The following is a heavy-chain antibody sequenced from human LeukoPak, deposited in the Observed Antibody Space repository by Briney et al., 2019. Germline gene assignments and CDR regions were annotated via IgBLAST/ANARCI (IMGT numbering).Heavy chain of an antibody. D-gene: IGHD4/OR15-4a*01. CDR2: IYTSGST. V-gene: IGHV4-4*07. Sequence: SETLSLTCSVSGASISSYYWSWIRQPAGKGLEWIGRIYTSGSTTYNPSLKSRVTMSVDTSKNQFSLKLSSVHPADTAVYYCARDEAVLHPNSDAFDIWGQGTMVTVSS. J-gene: IGHJ3*02. CDR3: ARDEAVLHPNSDAFDI. CDR1: GASISSYY.